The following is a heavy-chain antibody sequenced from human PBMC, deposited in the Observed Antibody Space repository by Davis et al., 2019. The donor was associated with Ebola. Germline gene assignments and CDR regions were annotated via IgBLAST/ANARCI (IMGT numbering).Heavy chain of an antibody. Sequence: PGGSLRLSCAASGFIFDSYWMSWVRQAPGKGLEWVANIKKDGSEIFYVDSVKGRFTISRDNAKNSLYLQMNSLRVEDTAIYFCARGLRDSEYNYFDPWGQGTLVTVSS. D-gene: IGHD5-18*01. J-gene: IGHJ5*02. CDR3: ARGLRDSEYNYFDP. V-gene: IGHV3-7*01. CDR2: IKKDGSEI. CDR1: GFIFDSYW.